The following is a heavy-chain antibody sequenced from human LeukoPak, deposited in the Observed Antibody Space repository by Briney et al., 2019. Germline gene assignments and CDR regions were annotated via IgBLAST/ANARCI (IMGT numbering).Heavy chain of an antibody. CDR1: GFTFSTYV. V-gene: IGHV3-23*01. CDR3: ARGAGYCSGGSCHDY. D-gene: IGHD2-15*01. Sequence: PGGSLRLSCAASGFTFSTYVMSWVRQAPGKGLEWVSVISGSGGSTTYADSVKGRFTVSRDNSKNTLSLQMNRLRAEDTAIYYCARGAGYCSGGSCHDYWGQGTLVTVSS. J-gene: IGHJ4*02. CDR2: ISGSGGST.